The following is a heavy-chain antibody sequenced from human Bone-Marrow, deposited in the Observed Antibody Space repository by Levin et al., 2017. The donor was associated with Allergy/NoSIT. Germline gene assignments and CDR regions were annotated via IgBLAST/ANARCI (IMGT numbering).Heavy chain of an antibody. V-gene: IGHV4-31*03. CDR1: GGSISSGGYY. Sequence: SQTLSLTCTVSGGSISSGGYYWSWIRQHPGKGLEWIGYIYYSGSTYYNPYLKSRVTISVDTSKNQFSLKLSSVTAADTAVYYCARDGGDYVDYWGQGTLVTVSS. CDR2: IYYSGST. CDR3: ARDGGDYVDY. J-gene: IGHJ4*02. D-gene: IGHD2-15*01.